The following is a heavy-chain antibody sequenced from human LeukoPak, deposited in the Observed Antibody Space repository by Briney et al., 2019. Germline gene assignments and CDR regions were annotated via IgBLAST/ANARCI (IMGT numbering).Heavy chain of an antibody. CDR2: IYHSGST. Sequence: PSQTLSLTCAVSGGSISSGGYSWSWIRQPPGKGLEWIGYIYHSGSTYYNPSLKSRVTISVDRSKNQFSLKLSSVTASDTAVYYCAREQGTGFDPWGQRTLVTVSS. CDR3: AREQGTGFDP. V-gene: IGHV4-30-2*01. CDR1: GGSISSGGYS. J-gene: IGHJ5*02.